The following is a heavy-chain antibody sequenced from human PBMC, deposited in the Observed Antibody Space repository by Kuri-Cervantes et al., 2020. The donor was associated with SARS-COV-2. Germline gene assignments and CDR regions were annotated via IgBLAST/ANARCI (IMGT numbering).Heavy chain of an antibody. Sequence: ESLKISCAASGFTFSSYAMSWVRQPPGKGLQWIGEIFHDGSTKFNPSLSLRGRVTMSLDKSKNQFSLNLTSVTAADTAVYYCARESTYTFDIWGQGTLVTVSS. J-gene: IGHJ3*02. CDR3: ARESTYTFDI. CDR2: IFHDGST. CDR1: GFTFSSYAM. D-gene: IGHD2-2*02. V-gene: IGHV4/OR15-8*01.